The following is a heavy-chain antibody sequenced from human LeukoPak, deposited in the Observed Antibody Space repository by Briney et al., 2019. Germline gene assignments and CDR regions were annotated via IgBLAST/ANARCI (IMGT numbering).Heavy chain of an antibody. CDR2: IYYSGST. V-gene: IGHV4-31*03. Sequence: SETLSLTCTVSGGSIRTDGSYWAWIRQHPGKGLEWIGYIYYSGSTYYNPSLKSRVTISVDTSKNQFSLKLSSVTAADTAVYYCARDQFRHGMDVWGQGTTVTVSS. CDR1: GGSIRTDGSY. CDR3: ARDQFRHGMDV. J-gene: IGHJ6*02.